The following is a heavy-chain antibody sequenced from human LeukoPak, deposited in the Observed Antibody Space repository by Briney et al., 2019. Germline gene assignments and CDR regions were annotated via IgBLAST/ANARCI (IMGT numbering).Heavy chain of an antibody. J-gene: IGHJ2*01. V-gene: IGHV1-69*05. CDR2: IIPIFGSA. Sequence: ASVKVSCKASGGTFSSYAISWVRQAPGQGLEWMGGIIPIFGSANYAQKFQGRVTITTDESTSTAYMELSSLRSEDTAVYYCAKDPEEWFYWYFDLWGRGTLVTV. D-gene: IGHD3-3*01. CDR1: GGTFSSYA. CDR3: AKDPEEWFYWYFDL.